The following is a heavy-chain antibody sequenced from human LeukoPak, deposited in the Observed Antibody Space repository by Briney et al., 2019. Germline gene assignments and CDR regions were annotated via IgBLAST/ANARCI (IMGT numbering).Heavy chain of an antibody. J-gene: IGHJ4*02. CDR1: GFAFSSYW. CDR3: ARSQFDY. CDR2: ISGDGSIT. Sequence: GGSLRLSCATSGFAFSSYWMLWVRQAPGKGLVWVSRISGDGSITTYADSVKGRFTISRDNTKNILYLQMNSLRDEDTATYYCARSQFDYWGQGILVTVSS. V-gene: IGHV3-74*01.